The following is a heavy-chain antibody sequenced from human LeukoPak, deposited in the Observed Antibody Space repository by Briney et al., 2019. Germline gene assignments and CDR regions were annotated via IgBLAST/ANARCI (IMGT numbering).Heavy chain of an antibody. J-gene: IGHJ3*02. CDR1: GYSISSGYY. Sequence: SETLSLTCTVSGYSISSGYYWGWIRQPPGKGLEWIGSIYHSGNTYYNPSLKSRVTMSVDTSKTQFSLKLTSVTAADTAVYYCARILGYCSSNSCHDAFDIWGQGTMVTVSS. V-gene: IGHV4-38-2*02. CDR2: IYHSGNT. D-gene: IGHD2-2*01. CDR3: ARILGYCSSNSCHDAFDI.